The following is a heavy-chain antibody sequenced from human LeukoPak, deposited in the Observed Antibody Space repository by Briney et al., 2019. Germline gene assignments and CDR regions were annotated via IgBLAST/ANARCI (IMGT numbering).Heavy chain of an antibody. Sequence: PSQTLSLTCAVSGGSISSDYYYWSWIRQPPGKGLEWIGYIHHSGNTYYNPSLKSRLIISVDTSKNQFSLKLTSVTAADTAVYHSVSFPYSGYFDHWGQGILVTVSS. CDR2: IHHSGNT. CDR1: GGSISSDYYY. CDR3: VSFPYSGYFDH. J-gene: IGHJ4*03. V-gene: IGHV4-30-4*08. D-gene: IGHD1-26*01.